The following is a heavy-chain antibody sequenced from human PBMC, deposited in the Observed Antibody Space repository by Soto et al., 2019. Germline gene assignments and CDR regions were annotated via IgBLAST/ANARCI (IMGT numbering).Heavy chain of an antibody. Sequence: SVKFLGKTSGGTFGSHAITWVRQPPGQGREWVGRIIPIFGTTNYAQNLQGRVTISADKSTLTSYMELHSLTSDDTALYYCARDRTDSGYYTNWLDPWGRG. CDR2: IIPIFGTT. CDR3: ARDRTDSGYYTNWLDP. CDR1: GGTFGSHA. J-gene: IGHJ5*02. D-gene: IGHD3-22*01. V-gene: IGHV1-69*06.